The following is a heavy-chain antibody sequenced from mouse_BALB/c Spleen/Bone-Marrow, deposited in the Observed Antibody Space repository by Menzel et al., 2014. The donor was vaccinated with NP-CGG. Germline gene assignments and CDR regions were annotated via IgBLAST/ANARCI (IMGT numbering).Heavy chain of an antibody. Sequence: EVKLVESGGGLVQPGGSLKLSCATSGFTFSDYYMYWVRQTPEKRLEWVAYISNGGGSTYYPDTVKGRSTISRDNAKNTLYLQMSRLKSEDTAMYYCARPLYDGYYVAYWGQGTLVTVSA. CDR2: ISNGGGST. V-gene: IGHV5-12*02. CDR1: GFTFSDYY. D-gene: IGHD2-3*01. J-gene: IGHJ3*01. CDR3: ARPLYDGYYVAY.